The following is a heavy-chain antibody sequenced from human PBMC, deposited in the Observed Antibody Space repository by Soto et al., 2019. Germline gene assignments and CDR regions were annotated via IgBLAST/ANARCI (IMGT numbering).Heavy chain of an antibody. V-gene: IGHV1-69*13. Sequence: SVKVSCKASGGTSSSYAISWVRQAPGQGLEWMGGIIPIFGTANYAQKFQGRVTITAGESTSTAYLELSSLRSEDTAVYYCARAGEDTILAYGMDVWGQGTTVTVSS. D-gene: IGHD3-3*01. CDR1: GGTSSSYA. J-gene: IGHJ6*02. CDR2: IIPIFGTA. CDR3: ARAGEDTILAYGMDV.